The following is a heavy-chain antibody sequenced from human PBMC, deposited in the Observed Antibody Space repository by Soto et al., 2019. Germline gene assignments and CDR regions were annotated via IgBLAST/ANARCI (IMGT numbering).Heavy chain of an antibody. Sequence: GGSLRLSCAASGFTFSSYWMSWVRQAPGKGLEWVANIKQDGSEKYYVDSVKGRFTISRDNAKNSLYLRMNSLRAEDTAVYYCARDSLPASAAGTRGLVYYYYYMDVWGKGTTVTVSS. J-gene: IGHJ6*03. CDR2: IKQDGSEK. CDR1: GFTFSSYW. D-gene: IGHD6-13*01. CDR3: ARDSLPASAAGTRGLVYYYYYMDV. V-gene: IGHV3-7*01.